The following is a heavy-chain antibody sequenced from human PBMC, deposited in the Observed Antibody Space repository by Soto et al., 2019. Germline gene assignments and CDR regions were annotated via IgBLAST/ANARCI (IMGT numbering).Heavy chain of an antibody. CDR1: GGAFIGYY. CDR3: ARADRTLVTSYSLDV. V-gene: IGHV4-34*01. Sequence: SETLSLTCAVYGGAFIGYYCTFIRHPPGKWLEWIVEINHSGTINFNPSLKSRLTISLDTSKKHFSLKLSSVTDADTAAYYCARADRTLVTSYSLDVWGQGTTVTVSS. CDR2: INHSGTI. D-gene: IGHD2-21*02. J-gene: IGHJ6*02.